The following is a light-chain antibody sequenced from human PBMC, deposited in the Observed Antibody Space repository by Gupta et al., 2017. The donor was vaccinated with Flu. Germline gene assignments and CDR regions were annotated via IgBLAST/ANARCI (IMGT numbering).Light chain of an antibody. V-gene: IGKV4-1*01. CDR2: WAS. J-gene: IGKJ5*01. Sequence: DIVMTQSPDSLAVSLGERATINCKSSQSVLYSSNNKNYLAWYQQKPGQPPKLLIYWASTREAGVPDRFSGSGYGTDFTLTISSRQAEDVAVYYCQQYDSNPPVTFGQGTLMEIK. CDR1: QSVLYSSNNKNY. CDR3: QQYDSNPPVT.